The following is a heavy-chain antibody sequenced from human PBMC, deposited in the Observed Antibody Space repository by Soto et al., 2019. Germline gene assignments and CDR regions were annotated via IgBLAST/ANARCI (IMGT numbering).Heavy chain of an antibody. Sequence: QVQLVESGGGVVQPGRSLRLSCAASGFTFSNYGMHWVRQAPGKGLEWVAVIWYDGSNKYYADSVKGRFTISRDNSKNTLYLQMNSLRAEDTAVYYCARARIIQPIYYYYGMDVWGQGTTVTVSS. D-gene: IGHD3-3*01. CDR1: GFTFSNYG. CDR2: IWYDGSNK. V-gene: IGHV3-33*01. J-gene: IGHJ6*02. CDR3: ARARIIQPIYYYYGMDV.